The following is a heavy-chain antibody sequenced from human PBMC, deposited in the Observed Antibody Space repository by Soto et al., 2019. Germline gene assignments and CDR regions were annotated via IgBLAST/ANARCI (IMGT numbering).Heavy chain of an antibody. CDR3: ARDPGHDGNEYYTFVS. V-gene: IGHV3-30-3*01. CDR1: GFTLSSYA. J-gene: IGHJ4*02. Sequence: QVQLVESGGGVVQPGRSLRLSCAASGFTLSSYAMHWVRQAPGKGLEWVAVISCAGTSTYYADSVRGLFTISRDNSKDTVYLQLNSLRTEDTAVSHCARDPGHDGNEYYTFVSWGQGTLVTVSS. D-gene: IGHD3-3*01. CDR2: ISCAGTST.